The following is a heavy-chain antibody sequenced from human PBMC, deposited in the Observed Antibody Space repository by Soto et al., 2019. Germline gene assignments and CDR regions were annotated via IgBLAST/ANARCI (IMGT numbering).Heavy chain of an antibody. J-gene: IGHJ6*02. D-gene: IGHD3-10*02. Sequence: ASVKVSCKASGYTLTTYGISWVRQAPGQGLEWMGWMNTNTGNAHYAPDFQGRFTMTADTSTGTAYMELRSLRSDDTAVYYCAIDGLLTMFHYFGIDLLGQGTTVTVS. V-gene: IGHV1-18*01. CDR2: MNTNTGNA. CDR1: GYTLTTYG. CDR3: AIDGLLTMFHYFGIDL.